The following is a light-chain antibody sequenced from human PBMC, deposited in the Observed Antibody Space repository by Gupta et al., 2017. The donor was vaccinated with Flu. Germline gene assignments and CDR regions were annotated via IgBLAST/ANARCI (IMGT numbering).Light chain of an antibody. V-gene: IGLV2-14*01. CDR2: GVN. CDR1: TSDVGADNY. Sequence: QSALTQPASVSGSPGQSIAISCTGTTSDVGADNYVSWYQQHPSKAPKLMIYGVNNRPSGVSDRFSGSKSGNTASPTISGLQAEDEADYYCSSYKSASTSFFFGSGTKVTVL. J-gene: IGLJ1*01. CDR3: SSYKSASTSFF.